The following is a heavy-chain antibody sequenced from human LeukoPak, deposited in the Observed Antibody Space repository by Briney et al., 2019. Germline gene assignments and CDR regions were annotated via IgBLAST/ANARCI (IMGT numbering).Heavy chain of an antibody. J-gene: IGHJ6*02. CDR3: AREGVTIFGVVIQNSETFGYYGMDV. D-gene: IGHD3-3*01. CDR2: ISSSSSYI. Sequence: GGSLRLSCAASGFTFSSYSMNWVRQAPGKGLEWVSSISSSSSYIYYADSVKGRFTISRDNAKNSLYLQVNSLRAEDTAVYYCAREGVTIFGVVIQNSETFGYYGMDVWGQGTTVTVSS. V-gene: IGHV3-21*01. CDR1: GFTFSSYS.